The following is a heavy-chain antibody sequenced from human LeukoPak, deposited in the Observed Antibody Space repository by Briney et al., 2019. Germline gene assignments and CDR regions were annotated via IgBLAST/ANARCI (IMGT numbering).Heavy chain of an antibody. CDR1: GFTFSSNW. D-gene: IGHD1-20*01. CDR2: INQDGSEK. CDR3: ASGNWNDRAFDI. J-gene: IGHJ3*02. V-gene: IGHV3-7*01. Sequence: GGSLRLSCAASGFTFSSNWLSWVRQAPGKGLEWVANINQDGSEKYYVDSVKGRFTISRDSAKNSVYLQMDSLRAEDTAVYYCASGNWNDRAFDIWGQGTMVTVSS.